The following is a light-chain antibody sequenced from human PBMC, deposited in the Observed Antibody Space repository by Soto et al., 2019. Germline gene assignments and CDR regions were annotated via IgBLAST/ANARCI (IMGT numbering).Light chain of an antibody. CDR2: DAS. J-gene: IGKJ4*01. Sequence: EIVLTQSPATLSLSPGERATLSCRASQSVSSHLAWYQQKAGQAPRLLIYDASNRATGIPARFSGSGSGTDFTLTISSLEPEDFAVYDCQQRTNWPPLTFGGGTKVEIK. CDR3: QQRTNWPPLT. V-gene: IGKV3-11*01. CDR1: QSVSSH.